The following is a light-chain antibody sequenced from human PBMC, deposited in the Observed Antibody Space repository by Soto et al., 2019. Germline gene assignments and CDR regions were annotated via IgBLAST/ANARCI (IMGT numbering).Light chain of an antibody. CDR3: QQYGNSPYT. J-gene: IGKJ2*01. CDR2: DAS. Sequence: ENGFKQSPATVSLSPGERDTLSCRASQSVSRSFLAWYQQKPGLAPRLLIYDASSRATGIPDRFSGSGSGTDFTLTISRLEPEDFAVYYCQQYGNSPYTFGQGTKLEIK. V-gene: IGKV3D-20*01. CDR1: QSVSRSF.